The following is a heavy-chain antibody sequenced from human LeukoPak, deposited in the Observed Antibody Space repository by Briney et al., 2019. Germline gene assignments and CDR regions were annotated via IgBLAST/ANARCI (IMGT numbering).Heavy chain of an antibody. V-gene: IGHV1-2*06. CDR2: INPNSGGT. D-gene: IGHD2-2*01. Sequence: ASVKVSCKASGYTFTGYYMHWVRQAPGQGLEWMGRINPNSGGTNYAQKFQGRVTMTRDTSISTAYMELSRLRSDDTAVYYCARDTYCSSTSCYYWFDPWGQGTLVTVSS. J-gene: IGHJ5*02. CDR3: ARDTYCSSTSCYYWFDP. CDR1: GYTFTGYY.